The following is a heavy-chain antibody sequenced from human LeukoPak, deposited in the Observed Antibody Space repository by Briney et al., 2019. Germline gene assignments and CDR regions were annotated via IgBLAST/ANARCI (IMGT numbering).Heavy chain of an antibody. CDR2: ISAYNGNT. CDR1: GYTFTSYG. D-gene: IGHD3-10*01. Sequence: ASVKVSCKASGYTFTSYGISWVRQAPGQGLEWMGWISAYNGNTNCAQKLQGRVTMTTDTSTSTAYMELRSLRSDDTAVYYCARDWGVRGVILGVGIDYWGQGTLVTVSS. CDR3: ARDWGVRGVILGVGIDY. V-gene: IGHV1-18*01. J-gene: IGHJ4*02.